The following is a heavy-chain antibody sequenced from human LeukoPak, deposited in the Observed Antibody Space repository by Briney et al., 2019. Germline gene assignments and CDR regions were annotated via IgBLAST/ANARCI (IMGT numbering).Heavy chain of an antibody. V-gene: IGHV1-69*13. D-gene: IGHD3-16*02. J-gene: IGHJ4*02. CDR3: ARTGVGGVIVGYFDC. Sequence: SVKVSCKASGGTFSSYAISWVRQAPGQGLEWMGGIIPIFGTANYAQKFQGRVTITADESTSTAYMGLSSLRSEDTAVYYCARTGVGGVIVGYFDCWGQGTLVTVSS. CDR2: IIPIFGTA. CDR1: GGTFSSYA.